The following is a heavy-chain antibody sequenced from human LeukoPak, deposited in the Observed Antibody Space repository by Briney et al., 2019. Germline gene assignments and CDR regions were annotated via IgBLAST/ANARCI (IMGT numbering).Heavy chain of an antibody. CDR2: ISGSGGRT. V-gene: IGHV3-23*01. Sequence: GGSLRLPCAASGFTFSSYAMSWVRQAPGKGLEWVSVISGSGGRTYYADSVKGRFTISRDNSKNTLYLQMNSLRAEDTAVYYCVKEIYGDSTGGRFQHWGQGTLVTVSS. J-gene: IGHJ1*01. D-gene: IGHD4-17*01. CDR1: GFTFSSYA. CDR3: VKEIYGDSTGGRFQH.